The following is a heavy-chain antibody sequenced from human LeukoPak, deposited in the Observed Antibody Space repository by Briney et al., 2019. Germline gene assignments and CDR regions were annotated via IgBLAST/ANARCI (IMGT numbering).Heavy chain of an antibody. CDR2: ISSSSSYI. Sequence: GGSLRLSCAASGFTFRTSGMNWVRQAPGKGLEWVSFISSSSSYIYYAESVKGRFTIPRDNSKNSLYLQMNSLRAEDTAVYYCARDFRPYFYDSSGPPDAFDIWGQGTMVTVSS. D-gene: IGHD3-22*01. CDR1: GFTFRTSG. V-gene: IGHV3-21*01. J-gene: IGHJ3*02. CDR3: ARDFRPYFYDSSGPPDAFDI.